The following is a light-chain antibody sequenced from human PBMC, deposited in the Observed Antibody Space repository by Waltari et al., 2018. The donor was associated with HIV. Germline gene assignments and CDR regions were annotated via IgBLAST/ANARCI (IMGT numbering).Light chain of an antibody. CDR2: RNN. J-gene: IGLJ2*01. CDR3: AAWDDTLSVL. V-gene: IGLV1-47*01. CDR1: SSNIGSKY. Sequence: QSVLTQPPSASGTPGQRVTISCSGSSSNIGSKYVYWYQKLPGSAPKLLIYRNNQRPSGVPDRFSGSKSGTSASLAISGLRSEDEADYYCAAWDDTLSVLFGGGTKLTV.